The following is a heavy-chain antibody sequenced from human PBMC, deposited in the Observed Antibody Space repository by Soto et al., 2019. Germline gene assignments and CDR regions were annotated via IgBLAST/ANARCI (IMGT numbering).Heavy chain of an antibody. CDR1: GFTFSTYA. Sequence: EVQLLESGGGLVQPGGSLSLSCEASGFTFSTYAITWVRQAPGKGLGWVSIMSASSGTTFYADSVRGRFTISRDNSKNTLYLQMNSLRAEDTAVYYCAKRREYTGYAPFDYWGQGTLVTVSS. J-gene: IGHJ4*02. CDR2: MSASSGTT. V-gene: IGHV3-23*01. CDR3: AKRREYTGYAPFDY. D-gene: IGHD5-12*01.